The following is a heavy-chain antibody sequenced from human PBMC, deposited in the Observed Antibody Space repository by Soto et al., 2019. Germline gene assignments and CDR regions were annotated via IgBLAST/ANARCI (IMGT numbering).Heavy chain of an antibody. CDR2: TSSNEGTK. Sequence: GGSLRLSCATSGFTFSSHSMHWFRQAPGKGLEWVAVTSSNEGTKFYADSVKGRFTISSDNSKNTLFLHMNSLRLEDTGIYYCAREVVTTQWYFDNWGQGILVTSPQ. CDR1: GFTFSSHS. CDR3: AREVVTTQWYFDN. J-gene: IGHJ4*02. D-gene: IGHD1-1*01. V-gene: IGHV3-30-3*01.